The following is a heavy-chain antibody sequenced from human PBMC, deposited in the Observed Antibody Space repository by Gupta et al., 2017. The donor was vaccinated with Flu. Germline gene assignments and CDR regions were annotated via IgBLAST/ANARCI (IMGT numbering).Heavy chain of an antibody. Sequence: QLRESGPGLVKPSQTLSLTCTLSGVSIDTGGYYWSWVRQVPGKGLEWMGYIHHRGNAFYNPSLQIRLSMSIDISKNQFFMKLTSMTVADTAIYYCAREAYCTGGTCTGMLGYWGRGALVTVSS. D-gene: IGHD2-8*02. V-gene: IGHV4-31*03. J-gene: IGHJ1*01. CDR3: AREAYCTGGTCTGMLGY. CDR2: IHHRGNA. CDR1: GVSIDTGGYY.